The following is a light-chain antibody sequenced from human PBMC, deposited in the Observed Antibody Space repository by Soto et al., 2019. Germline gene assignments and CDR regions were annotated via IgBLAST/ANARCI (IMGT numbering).Light chain of an antibody. CDR2: KAS. Sequence: DIQMTQSPSTLSASIGDRVTITCRASQSISTWLAWYQQKPGKAPKLLIYKASSLESGVPSRFSGSGSGTEFTLTISSLQPDDFANYYCQQYNSYSPYTIGQGTKLEIK. CDR3: QQYNSYSPYT. V-gene: IGKV1-5*03. CDR1: QSISTW. J-gene: IGKJ2*01.